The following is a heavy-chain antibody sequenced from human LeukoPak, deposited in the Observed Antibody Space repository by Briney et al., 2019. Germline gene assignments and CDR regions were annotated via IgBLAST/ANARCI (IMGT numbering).Heavy chain of an antibody. CDR1: GFTFRSYW. D-gene: IGHD1-26*01. Sequence: GGSLRLSCAASGFTFRSYWMTWVRQYPGKGLEWVANIKQDGSETYYADSVKGRFTISRDNAKRSLYLQMNSLRAEDTAVYYCARDGELGSPADAFDIWGQGTMVTVSS. J-gene: IGHJ3*02. CDR2: IKQDGSET. CDR3: ARDGELGSPADAFDI. V-gene: IGHV3-7*01.